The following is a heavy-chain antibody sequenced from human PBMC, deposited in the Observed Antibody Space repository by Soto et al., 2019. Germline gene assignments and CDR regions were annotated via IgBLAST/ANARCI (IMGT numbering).Heavy chain of an antibody. V-gene: IGHV4-59*12. Sequence: SETLSLTCTASGASMSTYYWNWIRQTPGKGLEWIGYIYSSGSANYNPSLKSRVTISVDTSKNHFSLKLSSVTAADTAVYYCASIYDSSGYYYGNNWFDPWGQGTLVTVSS. J-gene: IGHJ5*02. CDR3: ASIYDSSGYYYGNNWFDP. CDR1: GASMSTYY. D-gene: IGHD3-22*01. CDR2: IYSSGSA.